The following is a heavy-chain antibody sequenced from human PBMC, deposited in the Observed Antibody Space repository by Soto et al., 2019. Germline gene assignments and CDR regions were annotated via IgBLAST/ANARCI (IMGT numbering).Heavy chain of an antibody. CDR2: ISGSGGST. Sequence: EVQLLESGGGLVQPGGSLRLSCAASGFTFSSYAMSWVRQAPGKGLEWVSAISGSGGSTYYADYVKGRFTISRDNSKNTLYLQMHSLRAEDTDVYYCANIAVAGPDYYYYGMDVWGQGTTVTVSS. D-gene: IGHD6-19*01. J-gene: IGHJ6*02. CDR3: ANIAVAGPDYYYYGMDV. V-gene: IGHV3-23*01. CDR1: GFTFSSYA.